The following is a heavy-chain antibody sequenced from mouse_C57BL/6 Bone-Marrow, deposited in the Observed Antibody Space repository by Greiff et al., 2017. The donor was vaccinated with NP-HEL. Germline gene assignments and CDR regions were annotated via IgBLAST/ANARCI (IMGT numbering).Heavy chain of an antibody. CDR2: ISYDGSN. Sequence: EVKLQESGPGLVKPSQSLSLTCSVTGYSITSGYYWNWIRQFPGNQLEWMGYISYDGSNNYNPSLKNLIAITRATSKNQFFLKLNSVTTEDTATYYCARGIYYDYGGLYFDYWGQGTTLTVSS. J-gene: IGHJ2*01. V-gene: IGHV3-6*01. D-gene: IGHD2-4*01. CDR3: ARGIYYDYGGLYFDY. CDR1: GYSITSGYY.